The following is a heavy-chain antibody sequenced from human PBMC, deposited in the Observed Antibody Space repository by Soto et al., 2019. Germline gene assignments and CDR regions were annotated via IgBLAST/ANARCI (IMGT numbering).Heavy chain of an antibody. CDR1: GGSISNYY. CDR2: IYYSGST. D-gene: IGHD3-9*01. Sequence: QVQLQESGPGLVKPSETLSLTCTVSGGSISNYYWSWIRQPPGKGLEWIGYIYYSGSTNYNPSLKSRVTISVDTSKNQFSLKLSSVTAADTAVYYCAREGAVLRHLDWFSVSQDAFDIWGQGTRVTVSS. J-gene: IGHJ3*02. CDR3: AREGAVLRHLDWFSVSQDAFDI. V-gene: IGHV4-59*01.